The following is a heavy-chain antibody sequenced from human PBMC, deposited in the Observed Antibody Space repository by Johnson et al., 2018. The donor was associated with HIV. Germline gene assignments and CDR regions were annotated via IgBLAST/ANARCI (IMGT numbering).Heavy chain of an antibody. J-gene: IGHJ3*02. CDR1: GFIFSNYA. V-gene: IGHV3-30*04. Sequence: QVQLVESGGGVVQPGRSLRLSCAASGFIFSNYAIHWVRQAPGKGLEWVAVISYDGSNKYYADSVKGRFIISRDNSKNTLYLQMNSLRAEDTAVYYCARDHVIDPSFDAFDIWGQGTMVTVSS. CDR2: ISYDGSNK. CDR3: ARDHVIDPSFDAFDI. D-gene: IGHD3-22*01.